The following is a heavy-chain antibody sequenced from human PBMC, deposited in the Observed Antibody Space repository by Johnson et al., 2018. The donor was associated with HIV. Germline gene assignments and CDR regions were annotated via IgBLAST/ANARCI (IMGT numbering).Heavy chain of an antibody. Sequence: VQLVESGGGLVQPGGSLRLSCAASGFTVSSNYMNWVRQAPGKGLEWVSIIYSGGSTYYADSVKGRFTISRDNANNSLYVQMNSLRAEDTAVYYCARGRGALDIWGQGTMVTVSS. D-gene: IGHD3-16*01. V-gene: IGHV3-66*01. CDR3: ARGRGALDI. J-gene: IGHJ3*02. CDR2: IYSGGST. CDR1: GFTVSSNY.